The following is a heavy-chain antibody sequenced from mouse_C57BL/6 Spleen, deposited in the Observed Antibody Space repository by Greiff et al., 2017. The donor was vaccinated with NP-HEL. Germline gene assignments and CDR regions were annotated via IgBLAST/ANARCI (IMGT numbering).Heavy chain of an antibody. CDR2: IYPRSGNT. CDR1: GYTFTSYG. V-gene: IGHV1-81*01. CDR3: ARPYDYDGSYYAMDD. D-gene: IGHD2-4*01. J-gene: IGHJ4*01. Sequence: QVQLQQSGAELARPGASVKLSCKASGYTFTSYGISWVKQRTGQGLEWIGEIYPRSGNTYYNEKFKGKATLTADKSSSTAYMELRSLTSEDSAVYFCARPYDYDGSYYAMDDWGQGTSVTVSS.